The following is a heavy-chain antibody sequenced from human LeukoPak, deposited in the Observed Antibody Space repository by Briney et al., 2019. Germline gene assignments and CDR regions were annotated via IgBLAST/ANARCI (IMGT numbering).Heavy chain of an antibody. J-gene: IGHJ4*02. D-gene: IGHD5-18*01. Sequence: SETLSLTCAVYGGSFSGYYWSWIRQPPGKGLEWIGEINHSGSTNYNPSLKSRVTISVDTSKNQFSLKLSSVTAADTAVYYCARVSRGYSYGNTRFDYWGKETLLTVSS. V-gene: IGHV4-34*01. CDR2: INHSGST. CDR3: ARVSRGYSYGNTRFDY. CDR1: GGSFSGYY.